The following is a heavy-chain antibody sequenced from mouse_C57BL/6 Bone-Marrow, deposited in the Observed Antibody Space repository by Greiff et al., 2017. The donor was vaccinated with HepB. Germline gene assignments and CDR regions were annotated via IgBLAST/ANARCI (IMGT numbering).Heavy chain of an antibody. J-gene: IGHJ4*01. V-gene: IGHV1-59*01. D-gene: IGHD2-2*01. CDR3: AREEILLWLRTPYYYAMDY. CDR1: GYTFTSYW. CDR2: IDPSDSYT. Sequence: QVQLQQPGAELVRPGTSVKLSCKASGYTFTSYWMHWVKQRPGQGLEWIGVIDPSDSYTNYNQKFKGKATLTVDTSSSTAYMQLSSLTSEDSAVYYCAREEILLWLRTPYYYAMDYWGQGTSVTVSS.